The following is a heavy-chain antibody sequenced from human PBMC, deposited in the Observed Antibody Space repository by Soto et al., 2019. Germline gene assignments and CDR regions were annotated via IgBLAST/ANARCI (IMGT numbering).Heavy chain of an antibody. CDR1: GFTFSSYW. Sequence: GGSLRLSCAASGFTFSSYWMSWVRQAPGKGLEWVANIKQDGSEKYYVDSVKGRFTISRDNAKNSLYLQMNSLRAEDTAVYYCAGGYCSGGSCYSGYPDYWGQGTLVTVSS. D-gene: IGHD2-15*01. V-gene: IGHV3-7*01. J-gene: IGHJ4*02. CDR3: AGGYCSGGSCYSGYPDY. CDR2: IKQDGSEK.